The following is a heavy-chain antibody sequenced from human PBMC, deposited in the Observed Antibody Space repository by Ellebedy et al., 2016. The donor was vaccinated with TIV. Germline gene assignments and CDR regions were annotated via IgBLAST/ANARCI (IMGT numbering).Heavy chain of an antibody. CDR3: ARDNAKMRGIYPD. Sequence: AASVKVSCKASGFSFTGYYIHWVRQAPGQGLEWMGWISVYNGNTNYAQKLQGRVTMTTDTSTNTAYMELRSLRSDDTAVYYCARDNAKMRGIYPDWGQGTLVTVSS. CDR2: ISVYNGNT. CDR1: GFSFTGYY. D-gene: IGHD2-21*01. J-gene: IGHJ4*02. V-gene: IGHV1-18*04.